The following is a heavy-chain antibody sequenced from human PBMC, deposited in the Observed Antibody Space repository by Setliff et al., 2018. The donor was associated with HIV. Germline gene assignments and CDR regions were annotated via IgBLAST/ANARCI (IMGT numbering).Heavy chain of an antibody. CDR1: GGSISSHY. D-gene: IGHD6-6*01. Sequence: PSETLSLTCTVSGGSISSHYWRWIRQPPGKGLEWIGYIYYSGSANYNPSLKSRVTISVDTSKNQFSLKLSSVTAADTAVYYCARDGGAARPMDVWGKGTTVTVSS. CDR3: ARDGGAARPMDV. J-gene: IGHJ6*03. V-gene: IGHV4-59*11. CDR2: IYYSGSA.